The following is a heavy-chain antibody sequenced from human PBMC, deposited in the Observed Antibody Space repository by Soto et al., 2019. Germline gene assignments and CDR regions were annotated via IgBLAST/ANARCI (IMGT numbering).Heavy chain of an antibody. D-gene: IGHD3-10*02. CDR1: GFSFSNYA. V-gene: IGHV3-30-3*01. J-gene: IGHJ5*02. CDR2: ISFDGTNK. CDR3: ARNYYCAEGVGFDP. Sequence: QAQLVESGGGVVQPGRALRLSCAASGFSFSNYAMHWVRQAPGRGLQWVATISFDGTNKYYADSVKGRFTISRDNSNKTLFPQMNSLRPEDTALYYCARNYYCAEGVGFDPWGQGTLVTVSS.